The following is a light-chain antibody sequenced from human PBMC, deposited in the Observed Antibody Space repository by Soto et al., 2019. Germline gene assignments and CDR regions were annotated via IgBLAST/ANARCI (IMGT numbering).Light chain of an antibody. CDR1: RNIERW. Sequence: IQITQSPSTLSASVGARVTITCRASRNIERWLAWYQQKPGKPPKLLILNASTLGSGVPSRFSGSGSGTEFTLTISGLQPDDFATYYCQHCDTSWPFGQGTKV. CDR3: QHCDTSWP. CDR2: NAS. J-gene: IGKJ1*01. V-gene: IGKV1-5*01.